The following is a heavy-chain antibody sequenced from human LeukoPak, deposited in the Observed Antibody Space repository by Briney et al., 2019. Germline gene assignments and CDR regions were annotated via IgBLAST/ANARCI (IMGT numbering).Heavy chain of an antibody. CDR2: ISGTGGST. D-gene: IGHD5-18*01. J-gene: IGHJ4*02. Sequence: GGYPRLSCAASRFTSSNYAMSWVRQAPGRGVEWGSGISGTGGSTYYADSVKGRFTISRDNSKNTLYLLMNNLRAEDTAVYYCAKMVDSYGYWCDYWGQGTLVTVSS. V-gene: IGHV3-23*01. CDR3: AKMVDSYGYWCDY. CDR1: RFTSSNYA.